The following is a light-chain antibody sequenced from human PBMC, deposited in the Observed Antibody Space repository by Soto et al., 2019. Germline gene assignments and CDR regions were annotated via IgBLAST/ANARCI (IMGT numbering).Light chain of an antibody. J-gene: IGKJ2*01. Sequence: EIVLTQSPGTLSLSPGERATLSCRASQNVRATFLGWYLQRPGQAPRLLIYGASNRAPGIPDRFSGSGSGTDFTLTITRLEPEDFASYYCQHSWTFGQGTKLEI. V-gene: IGKV3-20*01. CDR1: QNVRATF. CDR2: GAS. CDR3: QHSWT.